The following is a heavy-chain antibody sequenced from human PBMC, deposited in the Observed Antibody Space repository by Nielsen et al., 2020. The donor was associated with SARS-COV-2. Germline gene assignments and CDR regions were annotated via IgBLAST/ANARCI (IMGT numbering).Heavy chain of an antibody. CDR1: GFTFSSYG. D-gene: IGHD4-17*01. Sequence: GESLKISCAASGFTFSSYGMHWVRQAPGKGLEWVAVIWYDGSNKYYADSVKGRFTISRDNSKNTLYLQMNSLRAEDTALYYCAKLPTGQGAFDIWGQGTMVTVSS. J-gene: IGHJ3*02. CDR2: IWYDGSNK. CDR3: AKLPTGQGAFDI. V-gene: IGHV3-30*02.